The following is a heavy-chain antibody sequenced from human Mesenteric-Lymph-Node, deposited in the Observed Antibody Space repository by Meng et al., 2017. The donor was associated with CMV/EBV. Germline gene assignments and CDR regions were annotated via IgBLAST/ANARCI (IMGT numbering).Heavy chain of an antibody. CDR2: ISAYNGNT. CDR1: GYTFTSYG. V-gene: IGHV1-18*01. D-gene: IGHD2-2*01. Sequence: KASGYTFTSYGISLVRQAPGQGLEWMGWISAYNGNTNYAQKLQGRVTMTTDTSTSTAYMELRSLRSDDTAVYYCARDGVVPAAAGFDYWGQGTLVTVSS. CDR3: ARDGVVPAAAGFDY. J-gene: IGHJ4*02.